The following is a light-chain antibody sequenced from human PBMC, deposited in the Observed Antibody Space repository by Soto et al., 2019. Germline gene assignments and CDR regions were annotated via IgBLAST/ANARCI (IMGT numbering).Light chain of an antibody. CDR2: DVS. J-gene: IGLJ1*01. CDR1: SSDVGGYNY. CDR3: SSYTSSSTLYV. V-gene: IGLV2-14*01. Sequence: QSALTQPASVSGSPRQSITISCTGTSSDVGGYNYVSWYQQHPGKAPKLMIYDVSNRPSGVSNRFSGSKSGNTASLTISGLQAEDEAHYYCSSYTSSSTLYVFGTGTKLTVL.